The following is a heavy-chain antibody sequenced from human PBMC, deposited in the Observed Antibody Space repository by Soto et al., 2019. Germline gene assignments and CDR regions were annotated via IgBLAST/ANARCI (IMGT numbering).Heavy chain of an antibody. Sequence: PGGSLRLSCAASGFTFSRYSMSWVRQAPGKGLAWVSSINNSGGSTYYADAVKGRFTISRDNSQNTLYLQMNSLRAEDTAVYYCAKTTTGSTVDAFDIWGQGTMVTVSS. CDR2: INNSGGST. D-gene: IGHD4-17*01. J-gene: IGHJ3*02. CDR3: AKTTTGSTVDAFDI. V-gene: IGHV3-23*01. CDR1: GFTFSRYS.